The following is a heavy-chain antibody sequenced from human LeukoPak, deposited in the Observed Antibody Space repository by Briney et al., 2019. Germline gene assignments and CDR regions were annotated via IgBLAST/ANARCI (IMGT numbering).Heavy chain of an antibody. J-gene: IGHJ6*02. V-gene: IGHV3-23*01. Sequence: GGSLRLSCAASGFSLSSYSMSWVRQAPGKGLEWVSLISGSAGDTYYADSVKGRFTISRDNSKNTLYLQMNSLRAEDTAVYYCAKERHYYDEYWYYYYGMDVWGQGTTVTVSS. CDR2: ISGSAGDT. CDR3: AKERHYYDEYWYYYYGMDV. D-gene: IGHD3-22*01. CDR1: GFSLSSYS.